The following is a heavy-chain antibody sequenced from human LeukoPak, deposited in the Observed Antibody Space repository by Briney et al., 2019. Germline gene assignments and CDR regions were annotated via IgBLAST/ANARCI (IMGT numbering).Heavy chain of an antibody. CDR3: ARDDRVEAFDI. Sequence: RASVKVSCKASGGTFSSYAISWVRQAPGQGLEWMGGIIPIFGTANYAQKFQGRVTITADESTSTAYMELSSLRSEDTAVYYCARDDRVEAFDIWGQGKMVTVSS. CDR1: GGTFSSYA. V-gene: IGHV1-69*13. CDR2: IIPIFGTA. J-gene: IGHJ3*02.